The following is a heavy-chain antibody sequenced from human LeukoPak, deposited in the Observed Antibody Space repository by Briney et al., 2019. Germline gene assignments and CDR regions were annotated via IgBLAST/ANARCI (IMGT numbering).Heavy chain of an antibody. V-gene: IGHV4-59*01. D-gene: IGHD2/OR15-2a*01. J-gene: IGHJ6*02. CDR3: ARVIVGYDYGMDG. CDR2: IYYSGST. Sequence: SETLSLTCTVSGGSISSYYWSWIRQPPGKGLEWIGYIYYSGSTNYNPSLKSRVTISVDTSKNQFSLKLSSVTAADTAVYYCARVIVGYDYGMDGWGQGTTVTVSS. CDR1: GGSISSYY.